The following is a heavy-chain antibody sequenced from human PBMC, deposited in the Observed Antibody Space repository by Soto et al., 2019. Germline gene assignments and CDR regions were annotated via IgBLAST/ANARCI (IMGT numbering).Heavy chain of an antibody. V-gene: IGHV4-59*01. D-gene: IGHD3-9*01. Sequence: SETLSLTCTVSGGSISSYYWSWIRQPPGKGLEWIGYIYYSGSTNHNPSLKSRVTISVDTSKNQFSLKLSSVTAADTAVYYCARGFKYDDILTGYYPYYFDDWGQGTLVTVSS. CDR3: ARGFKYDDILTGYYPYYFDD. J-gene: IGHJ4*02. CDR2: IYYSGST. CDR1: GGSISSYY.